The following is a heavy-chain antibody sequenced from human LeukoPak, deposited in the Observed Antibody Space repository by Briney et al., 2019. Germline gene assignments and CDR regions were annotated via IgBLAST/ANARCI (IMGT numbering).Heavy chain of an antibody. CDR1: GGSISSYY. CDR2: IYYSGGT. V-gene: IGHV4-59*01. CDR3: ARSSYSGSYPGWFDP. J-gene: IGHJ5*02. Sequence: SETLSLTCTVSGGSISSYYWSWIRQPPGKGLEWIGYIYYSGGTNYNPSLKSRVTISVDTSKNQFSLKLSSVTAADTAVYYCARSSYSGSYPGWFDPWGQGTLVTVSS. D-gene: IGHD1-26*01.